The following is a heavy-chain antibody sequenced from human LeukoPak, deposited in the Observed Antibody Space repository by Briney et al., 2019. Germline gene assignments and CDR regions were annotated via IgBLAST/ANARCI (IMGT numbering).Heavy chain of an antibody. CDR3: ARSGGSYFHWFDP. D-gene: IGHD1-26*01. CDR2: IHYSGRT. CDR1: GGSISSGGYY. J-gene: IGHJ5*02. V-gene: IGHV4-31*03. Sequence: TLSLTCTVSGGSISSGGYYWSWIRQHPEKGLEWIGYIHYSGRTYYKSSLKSRVTISVDTSKNQFSLKLSSVTAADTAVYYCARSGGSYFHWFDPWGQGTLVTVSS.